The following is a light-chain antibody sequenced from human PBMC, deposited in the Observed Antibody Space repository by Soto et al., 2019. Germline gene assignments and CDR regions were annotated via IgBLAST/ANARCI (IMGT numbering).Light chain of an antibody. CDR1: QSIRSSF. CDR2: GAS. CDR3: QQYDNSPIT. Sequence: IVLTQSPVIVSLSKGERASLSCGASQSIRSSFLAWYQQKPGQAPRLLIYGASSRATGIPDRFSGTGSETDFTLTISRLEPEDFAVYYCQQYDNSPITFGQGTRLE. V-gene: IGKV3-20*01. J-gene: IGKJ5*01.